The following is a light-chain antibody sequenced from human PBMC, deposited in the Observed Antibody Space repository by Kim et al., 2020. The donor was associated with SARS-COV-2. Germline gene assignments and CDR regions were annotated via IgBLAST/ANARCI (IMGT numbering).Light chain of an antibody. CDR3: QQYGSSPLT. V-gene: IGKV3-20*01. J-gene: IGKJ4*01. Sequence: APGERATLSCRASQSVSSSYLAWYKQKPGQAPRLLIYGASSRATGIPDRFSGSGSGTDFTLTISRLEPEDFAVYYCQQYGSSPLTFGGGTKVDIK. CDR1: QSVSSSY. CDR2: GAS.